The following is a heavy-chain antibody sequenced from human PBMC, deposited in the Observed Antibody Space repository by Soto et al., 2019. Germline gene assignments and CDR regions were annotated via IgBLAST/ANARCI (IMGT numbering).Heavy chain of an antibody. D-gene: IGHD6-19*01. CDR1: GGSTSSRNYY. Sequence: SETLSLTCTVSGGSTSSRNYYWGWIRQPPGKGLEWIGSIYYSGSTYYNPSLKSRVTISVDTSKSQFSLKLDSVTAADTAVYYCARQYSAGWSHYFDYWGQGTLVTVSS. CDR3: ARQYSAGWSHYFDY. CDR2: IYYSGST. J-gene: IGHJ4*02. V-gene: IGHV4-39*01.